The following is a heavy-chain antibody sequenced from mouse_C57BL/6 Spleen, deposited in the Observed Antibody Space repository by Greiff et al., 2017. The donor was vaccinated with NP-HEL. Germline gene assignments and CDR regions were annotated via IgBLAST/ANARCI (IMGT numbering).Heavy chain of an antibody. CDR3: ARPQRGAFAY. J-gene: IGHJ3*01. CDR2: ISSGSSTI. Sequence: DVMLVESGGGLVKPGGSLKLSCAASGFTFSDYGMHWVRQAPEKGLEWVAYISSGSSTIYYADTVKGRFTISRDNAKNTLFLQMTSLRSEATAMYYCARPQRGAFAYWGQGTLVTVSA. CDR1: GFTFSDYG. D-gene: IGHD6-1*01. V-gene: IGHV5-17*01.